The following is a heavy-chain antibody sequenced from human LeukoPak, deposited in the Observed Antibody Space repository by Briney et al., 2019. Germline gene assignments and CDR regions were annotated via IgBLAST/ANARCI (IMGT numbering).Heavy chain of an antibody. V-gene: IGHV1-69*13. D-gene: IGHD3-22*01. CDR1: GGTFSSYA. CDR3: ARDPGYNDRSGYYHMYYFDN. Sequence: SVKVSCKASGGTFSSYAISWVRQAPGQGLEWMGGIIPIFGTANYAQKFQGRVTITADESTSTAYMELSSLRSEDTAVYYCARDPGYNDRSGYYHMYYFDNWGQGTLVTVSS. CDR2: IIPIFGTA. J-gene: IGHJ4*02.